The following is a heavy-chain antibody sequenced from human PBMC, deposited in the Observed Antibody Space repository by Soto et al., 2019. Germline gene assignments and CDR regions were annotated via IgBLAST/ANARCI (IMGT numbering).Heavy chain of an antibody. CDR1: GFTFSSYG. CDR3: AREEVVVVAATHDAFDS. D-gene: IGHD2-15*01. V-gene: IGHV3-33*01. J-gene: IGHJ3*02. Sequence: SLRLSCAASGFTFSSYGMHWVRQAPGKGLEWVAVIWYDGSNKYYADSVKGRFTIFRDNSKNTLYLQMNSLRAEDTAVYYCAREEVVVVAATHDAFDSSGQATRVTV. CDR2: IWYDGSNK.